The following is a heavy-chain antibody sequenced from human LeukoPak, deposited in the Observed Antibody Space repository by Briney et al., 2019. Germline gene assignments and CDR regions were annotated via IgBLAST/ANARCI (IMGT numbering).Heavy chain of an antibody. CDR3: ARVRLVGYDILTGYYSFDY. D-gene: IGHD3-9*01. CDR1: GGSISTYS. J-gene: IGHJ4*02. CDR2: IYYSGNT. Sequence: SETLSLTCTVSGGSISTYSWSWIRQPPGKGLEWIGYIYYSGNTNYNTSLKSRVTISVETSKKQFSLKLSSVTAADTAVYYCARVRLVGYDILTGYYSFDYWGQGTLVTVSS. V-gene: IGHV4-59*01.